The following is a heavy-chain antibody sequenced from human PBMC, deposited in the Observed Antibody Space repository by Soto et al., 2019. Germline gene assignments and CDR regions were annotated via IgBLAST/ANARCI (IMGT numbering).Heavy chain of an antibody. Sequence: EVQLVESGGGLVQPGESLRLSCAASGFSFSWYGMTWVRQAPGKGLEWVASIKPDGSEKYYVDSVKGRFAISRDNAKNSVYLQMDSLRAEDTAVYYCVRYEWGQGTLVIVSS. CDR2: IKPDGSEK. V-gene: IGHV3-7*01. CDR3: VRYE. CDR1: GFSFSWYG. D-gene: IGHD3-3*01. J-gene: IGHJ4*02.